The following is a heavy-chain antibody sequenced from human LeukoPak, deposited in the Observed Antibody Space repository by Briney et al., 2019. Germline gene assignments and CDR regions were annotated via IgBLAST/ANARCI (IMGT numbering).Heavy chain of an antibody. Sequence: SGTLSLTCTVSSGFISSDGYYWRWIRQPPGKGLEWIGYIYHSGSTFYNPSLKSRVTISLDRSKNQFSLRLTSVTAADTAVYYCASGDSSLSRSRFDYWGQGTLVTVSS. CDR1: SGFISSDGYY. J-gene: IGHJ4*02. CDR3: ASGDSSLSRSRFDY. CDR2: IYHSGST. D-gene: IGHD6-13*01. V-gene: IGHV4-30-2*01.